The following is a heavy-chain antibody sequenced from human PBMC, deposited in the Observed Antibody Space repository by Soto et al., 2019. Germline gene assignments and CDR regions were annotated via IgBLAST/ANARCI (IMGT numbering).Heavy chain of an antibody. CDR2: INAGNGNT. Sequence: QVQLVQSGAEVKKPGASVKVSCKASGYTFTSYAMHWVRQAPGQRLEWMGWINAGNGNTKYSQKFQGRVTITRDTSASTAYMELSSLRSEDTAVYYGARDLGFGVSDYWGQGTLVTVSS. J-gene: IGHJ4*02. D-gene: IGHD3-10*01. CDR3: ARDLGFGVSDY. CDR1: GYTFTSYA. V-gene: IGHV1-3*01.